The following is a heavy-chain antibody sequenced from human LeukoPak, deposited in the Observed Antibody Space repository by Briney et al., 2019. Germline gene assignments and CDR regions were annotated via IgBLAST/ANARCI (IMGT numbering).Heavy chain of an antibody. Sequence: GGSLRLSCAASGFTFSSYTISWVRQAPGRGLEWVSLISSSSSYIYYEDSVKGRFTISRDNAKKSLYLQMHSLRAEDTAGYYCARAAYGSSGYYWGFDYWGQGTLVTVSS. D-gene: IGHD3-22*01. J-gene: IGHJ4*02. V-gene: IGHV3-21*01. CDR1: GFTFSSYT. CDR2: ISSSSSYI. CDR3: ARAAYGSSGYYWGFDY.